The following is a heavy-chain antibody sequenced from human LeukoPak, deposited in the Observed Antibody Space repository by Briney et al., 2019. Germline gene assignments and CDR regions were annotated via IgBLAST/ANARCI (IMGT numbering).Heavy chain of an antibody. V-gene: IGHV3-66*01. CDR1: GXIVSNNY. CDR2: IYSDGRT. CDR3: SRVGYTYKTRAL. Sequence: GGSLRLSCAASGXIVSNNYMFWVRQAPGKGLEWVSAIYSDGRTYYADSVRGRFTISRDISKSTLYLQMSSLRAEDTAVYFCSRVGYTYKTRALWGQGTLVTVSS. D-gene: IGHD5-18*01. J-gene: IGHJ4*02.